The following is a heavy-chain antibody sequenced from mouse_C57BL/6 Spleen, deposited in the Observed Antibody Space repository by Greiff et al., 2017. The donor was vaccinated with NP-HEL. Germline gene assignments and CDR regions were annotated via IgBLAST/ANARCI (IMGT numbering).Heavy chain of an antibody. J-gene: IGHJ3*01. CDR2: IDPSDSYT. D-gene: IGHD1-1*01. V-gene: IGHV1-50*01. CDR3: ARYGSSSWFAY. Sequence: QVHVKQPGAELVKPGASVKLSCKASGYTFTSYWMQWVKQRPGQGLEWIGEIDPSDSYTNYNQKFKGKATLTVDTSSSTAYMQLSSLTSEDSAVYYCARYGSSSWFAYWGQGTLVTVSA. CDR1: GYTFTSYW.